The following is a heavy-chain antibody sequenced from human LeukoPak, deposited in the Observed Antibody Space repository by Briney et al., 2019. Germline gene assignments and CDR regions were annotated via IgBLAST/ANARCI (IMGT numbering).Heavy chain of an antibody. D-gene: IGHD3-10*01. Sequence: GGSLRLSCAASGFTFSSYAMTWVRQAPGKGLEWVSAISGSGDSTYYADFVKGRFTISRDNAKNSLHLQMNSLKTEDTAVYYCTTPNSGVEMAFDYWGQGTLVTVSS. J-gene: IGHJ4*02. V-gene: IGHV3-23*01. CDR1: GFTFSSYA. CDR3: TTPNSGVEMAFDY. CDR2: ISGSGDST.